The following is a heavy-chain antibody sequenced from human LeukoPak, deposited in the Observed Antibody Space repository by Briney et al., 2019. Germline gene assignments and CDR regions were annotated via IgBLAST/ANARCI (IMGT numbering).Heavy chain of an antibody. Sequence: GGSVRLSCAASGFTFSSYAMSWVRQAPGKGLEWVSAISGSGGSTYYADSVKGRFTISRDNSKNTLYLQMNSLRAEDTAVYYCAKDEESSGGPFGYWGQGTLVTVSS. CDR3: AKDEESSGGPFGY. V-gene: IGHV3-23*01. CDR1: GFTFSSYA. D-gene: IGHD6-19*01. J-gene: IGHJ4*02. CDR2: ISGSGGST.